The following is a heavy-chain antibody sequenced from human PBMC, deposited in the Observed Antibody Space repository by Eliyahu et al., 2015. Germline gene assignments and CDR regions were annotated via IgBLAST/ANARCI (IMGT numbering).Heavy chain of an antibody. J-gene: IGHJ4*02. CDR2: ISSSSTYI. CDR3: ARDLDLLGYSYGTPGY. V-gene: IGHV3-21*01. D-gene: IGHD5-18*01. Sequence: PPGKGLEWVSSISSSSTYIFYADSLKGRFTISRDDAKNSLYLQMNSLKAEDTAMYFCARDLDLLGYSYGTPGYWGQGTLVTVSS.